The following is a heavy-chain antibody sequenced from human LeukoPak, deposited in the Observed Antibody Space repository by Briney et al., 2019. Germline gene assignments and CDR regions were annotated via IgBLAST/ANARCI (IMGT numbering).Heavy chain of an antibody. CDR3: ARREYSSSSKGRGRRFIFY. J-gene: IGHJ4*02. Sequence: ASETLSLTCAVSGYSISSGYYWGWIRRPPGKGLEWIGRIYHSSSTYYNPSLKSRVTISVDTSKNQFSLKLSSVTAADTAVYYCARREYSSSSKGRGRRFIFYWGQGTLVTVSS. CDR2: IYHSSST. CDR1: GYSISSGYY. D-gene: IGHD6-6*01. V-gene: IGHV4-38-2*01.